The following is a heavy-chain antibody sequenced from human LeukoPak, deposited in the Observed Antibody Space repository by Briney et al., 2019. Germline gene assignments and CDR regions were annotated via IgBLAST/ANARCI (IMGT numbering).Heavy chain of an antibody. J-gene: IGHJ6*02. D-gene: IGHD3-3*01. CDR1: GFTFSSYA. CDR3: ARDYDFWSGRPGSYYYGMHV. Sequence: GRSLRLSCAASGFTFSSYAMHWVRQAPGKGLEWVAVISYDGSNKHYADSVKGRFTISRDNSKNTLYLQMNSLRAEDTAVYYCARDYDFWSGRPGSYYYGMHVWGQGTTVTVSS. CDR2: ISYDGSNK. V-gene: IGHV3-30*04.